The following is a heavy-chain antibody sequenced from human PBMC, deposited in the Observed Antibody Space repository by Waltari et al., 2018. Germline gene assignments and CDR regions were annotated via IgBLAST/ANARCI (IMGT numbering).Heavy chain of an antibody. CDR2: IIPIFGTA. D-gene: IGHD3-3*01. Sequence: QVQLVQSGAEVKTPGSSVKVSCKASGDTFSSYAISWVRQAPGQGLEWMGGIIPIFGTANYAQKFQGRVTITADKSTSTAYMELSSLRSEDTAVYYCARDTRDYDFWSGYDSWGQGTLVTVSS. CDR3: ARDTRDYDFWSGYDS. V-gene: IGHV1-69*14. CDR1: GDTFSSYA. J-gene: IGHJ4*02.